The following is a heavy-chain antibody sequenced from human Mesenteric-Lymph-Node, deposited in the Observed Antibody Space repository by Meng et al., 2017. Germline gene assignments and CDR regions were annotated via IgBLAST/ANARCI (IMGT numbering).Heavy chain of an antibody. V-gene: IGHV2-5*02. CDR3: AHSRVRYFDWTYYYYYYGMDV. CDR1: RFSLSTSGVG. Sequence: SGPTLVKPTQTLTLTCTFSRFSLSTSGVGVGWIRQPPGKALEWLALIYWDDDKRYSPSLKSRLTITKDTSKNQVVLTMTNMDPVDTATYYCAHSRVRYFDWTYYYYYYGMDVWGQGTTVTVSS. J-gene: IGHJ6*02. CDR2: IYWDDDK. D-gene: IGHD3-9*01.